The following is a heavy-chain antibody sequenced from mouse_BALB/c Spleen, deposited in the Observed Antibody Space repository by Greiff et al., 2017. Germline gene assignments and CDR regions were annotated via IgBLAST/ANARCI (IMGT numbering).Heavy chain of an antibody. Sequence: EVQLQESGPGLVKPSQSLSLTCSVTGYSITSGYYWNWIRQFPGNKLEWMGYISYDGSNNYNPSLKNRISITRDTSKNQFFLKLNSVTTEDTATYYCAREWDGYEGTVYFDYWGQGTTLTVSS. D-gene: IGHD2-3*01. J-gene: IGHJ2*01. CDR1: GYSITSGYY. V-gene: IGHV3-6*02. CDR3: AREWDGYEGTVYFDY. CDR2: ISYDGSN.